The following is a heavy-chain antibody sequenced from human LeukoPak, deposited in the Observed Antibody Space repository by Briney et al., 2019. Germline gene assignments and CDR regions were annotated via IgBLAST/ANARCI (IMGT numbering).Heavy chain of an antibody. CDR3: ARRPTLRYFDWLFHRSYYFDY. V-gene: IGHV4-39*07. CDR1: GSSSSYY. D-gene: IGHD3-9*01. Sequence: SETLSLTCSVSGSSSSYYWVWIRQPPGKGLEWIGSIYYTASTNYNPSMKSRVTISVDTSKTQFSLELSSVTAADTAVYYCARRPTLRYFDWLFHRSYYFDYWGQGTLVTVSS. J-gene: IGHJ4*02. CDR2: IYYTAST.